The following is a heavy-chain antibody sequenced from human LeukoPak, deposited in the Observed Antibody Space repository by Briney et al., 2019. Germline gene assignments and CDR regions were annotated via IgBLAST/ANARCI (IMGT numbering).Heavy chain of an antibody. CDR2: IYSGGST. J-gene: IGHJ4*02. CDR3: ARATLDN. V-gene: IGHV3-53*01. Sequence: PGGSLRLSCAASGFTFSSDYISWVRQAPGKGLEWVSVIYSGGSTNSAASVRARFTISRDNCKNTVYLQMNSLRVEDRAVDCSARATLDNWGQGTLVTVSS. CDR1: GFTFSSDY.